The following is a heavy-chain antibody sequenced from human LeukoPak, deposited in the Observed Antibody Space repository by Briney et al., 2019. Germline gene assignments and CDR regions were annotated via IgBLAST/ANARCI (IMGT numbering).Heavy chain of an antibody. CDR1: GGSISRSNSY. CDR2: INHSGST. V-gene: IGHV4-39*07. J-gene: IGHJ4*02. CDR3: ARGVLGDREIGVTILRTDYDY. Sequence: SETLSLTCTVSGGSISRSNSYWDWIRQPPGKGLEWIGEINHSGSTNYNPSLKSRVTVSVDTSKSQFSLKLSSVTAADTAVYYCARGVLGDREIGVTILRTDYDYWGQGTLVTVSS. D-gene: IGHD3-3*01.